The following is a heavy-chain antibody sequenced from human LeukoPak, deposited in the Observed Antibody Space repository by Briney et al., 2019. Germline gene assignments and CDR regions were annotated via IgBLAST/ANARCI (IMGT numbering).Heavy chain of an antibody. V-gene: IGHV3-30*03. D-gene: IGHD3-9*01. Sequence: SLRLSCEASGFTFSHYVIHSVRQTPSKQLESVTAIPADGVEKHYGDSVKGCFTISRDNSKSTLYLKMNSVGAEDTALYYCAREGHYDILTGYSPVEYYFYYMDVWGKGTTVTVSS. CDR1: GFTFSHYV. CDR3: AREGHYDILTGYSPVEYYFYYMDV. CDR2: IPADGVEK. J-gene: IGHJ6*03.